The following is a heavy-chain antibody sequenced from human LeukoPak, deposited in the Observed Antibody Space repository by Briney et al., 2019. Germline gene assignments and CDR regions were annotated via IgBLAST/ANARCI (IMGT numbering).Heavy chain of an antibody. Sequence: SETLSLTCAVYGGSLSGYYWSWIRQPPGKGLEWIGEINHSGSTNYNPSLKSRVTISVDTSKNQFSLKLSSVTAADTAVYYCAREITHYYYYYMDVWGKGTTVTVSS. CDR3: AREITHYYYYYMDV. CDR2: INHSGST. CDR1: GGSLSGYY. J-gene: IGHJ6*03. V-gene: IGHV4-34*01. D-gene: IGHD3-16*01.